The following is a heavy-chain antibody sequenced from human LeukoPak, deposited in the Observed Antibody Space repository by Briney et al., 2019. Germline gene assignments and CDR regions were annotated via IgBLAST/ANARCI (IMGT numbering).Heavy chain of an antibody. CDR1: GGSFSGYY. J-gene: IGHJ4*02. CDR3: ARGAAYSYGYLTDY. D-gene: IGHD5-18*01. V-gene: IGHV4-34*01. Sequence: SETLSLTCAVYGGSFSGYYWSWIRQPPGKGLEWIGEINHSGSTNYNPSLKNRVTISVDTSKNQFSPKLSSVTAADTAVYYCARGAAYSYGYLTDYWGQGTLVTVSS. CDR2: INHSGST.